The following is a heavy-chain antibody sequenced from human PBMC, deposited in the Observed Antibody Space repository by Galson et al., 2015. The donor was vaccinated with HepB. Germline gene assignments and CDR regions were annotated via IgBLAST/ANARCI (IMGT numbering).Heavy chain of an antibody. J-gene: IGHJ6*02. D-gene: IGHD3-9*01. V-gene: IGHV3-30*18. CDR3: AKGGVDISSYGMDV. Sequence: SLRLSCAASGLSFSNYGMHWVRQAPGKGLEWVAVISDDGSYKYYADSVRGRFTISRDNSKNTLYLQMNSLRAEDTALYYCAKGGVDISSYGMDVWGQGTTVTVSS. CDR2: ISDDGSYK. CDR1: GLSFSNYG.